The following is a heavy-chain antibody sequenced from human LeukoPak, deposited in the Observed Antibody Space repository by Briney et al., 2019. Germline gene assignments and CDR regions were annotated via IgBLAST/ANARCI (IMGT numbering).Heavy chain of an antibody. V-gene: IGHV4-38-2*01. D-gene: IGHD1-26*01. CDR3: ARNRATTRGSRFDP. CDR1: GYSISSGYY. CDR2: IYHSGST. Sequence: SETLSLTCAVSGYSISSGYYWGWIRRPPGKGLEWIGSIYHSGSTYYNPSLKSRVTISVDTSKNQFSLKLSSVTAADTAVYYCARNRATTRGSRFDPWGQGTLVTVSS. J-gene: IGHJ5*02.